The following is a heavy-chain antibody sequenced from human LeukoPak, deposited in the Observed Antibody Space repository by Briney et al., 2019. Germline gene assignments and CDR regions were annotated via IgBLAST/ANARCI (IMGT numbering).Heavy chain of an antibody. D-gene: IGHD1-26*01. CDR3: ARDSVDSGSYSSRFDY. Sequence: GGSLRLSCAASGFTFSSYSMNWVRQAPGKGLEWVSYISSSSSTIYYADSVKGRFTISRDNAKNSLYLQMNSLRAEDTAVYYCARDSVDSGSYSSRFDYWGQGTLVTVSS. CDR2: ISSSSSTI. J-gene: IGHJ4*02. V-gene: IGHV3-48*01. CDR1: GFTFSSYS.